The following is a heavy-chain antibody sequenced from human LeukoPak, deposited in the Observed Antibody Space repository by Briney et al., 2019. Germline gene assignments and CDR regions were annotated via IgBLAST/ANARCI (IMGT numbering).Heavy chain of an antibody. Sequence: GGSLRLSCAASGFTFSNSAMSWVRQAPGKGLEGVSTLSGSGITTYYADSVKGRFTITRDNSKNALYLQMNSLRAEDTAVYYCAKGIYSSGWSYFDYWGHGTLVTVSS. CDR3: AKGIYSSGWSYFDY. D-gene: IGHD6-19*01. J-gene: IGHJ4*01. CDR1: GFTFSNSA. CDR2: LSGSGITT. V-gene: IGHV3-23*01.